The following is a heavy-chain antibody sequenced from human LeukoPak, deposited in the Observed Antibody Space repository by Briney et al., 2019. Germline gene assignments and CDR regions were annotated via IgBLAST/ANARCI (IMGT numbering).Heavy chain of an antibody. Sequence: GGSLRLSCAASGFTFNRYYMYWIRQAPGKGLVWVSRISDDGRVTLYADFVKGRFTISRDNAKNTLSLQMNSLRVEDTAVYYCVRDVAPSGTVWFDSWGQGTLVTVSS. CDR2: ISDDGRVT. CDR3: VRDVAPSGTVWFDS. V-gene: IGHV3-74*01. D-gene: IGHD6-13*01. J-gene: IGHJ5*01. CDR1: GFTFNRYY.